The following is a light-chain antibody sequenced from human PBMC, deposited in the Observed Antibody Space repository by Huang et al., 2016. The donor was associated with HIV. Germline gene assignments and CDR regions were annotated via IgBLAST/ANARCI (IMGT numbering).Light chain of an antibody. CDR1: ESLLYTNGFRY. Sequence: DIVMSQSPLSLTVTPGEPASISCKSNESLLYTNGFRYLNWYLQKPGLSPHLLIYLGSKRDSGVPDRVSGSGTGIEFTLTISRVEADDVGVYYCMQSLQNPPTFGQGTKVEI. J-gene: IGKJ1*01. CDR2: LGS. V-gene: IGKV2-28*01. CDR3: MQSLQNPPT.